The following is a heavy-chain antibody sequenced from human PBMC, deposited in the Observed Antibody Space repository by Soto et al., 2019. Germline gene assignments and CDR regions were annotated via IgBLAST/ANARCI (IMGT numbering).Heavy chain of an antibody. Sequence: QVQLVQSGAEVKKPGSSVKVSCKASGGTFSSYAISWVRQAPGQGLEWMGGIIPIFGTANYAQKFQGRVTITADESTSKAYMELGSLSSEDTAVYYCAVVDCSSTSWYKGYYYYGMDVWGQGTTVTVSS. D-gene: IGHD2-2*02. J-gene: IGHJ6*02. V-gene: IGHV1-69*01. CDR2: IIPIFGTA. CDR1: GGTFSSYA. CDR3: AVVDCSSTSWYKGYYYYGMDV.